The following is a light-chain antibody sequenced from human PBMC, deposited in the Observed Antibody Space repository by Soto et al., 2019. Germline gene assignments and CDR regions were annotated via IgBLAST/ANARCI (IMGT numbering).Light chain of an antibody. CDR3: QQYYNLPRT. Sequence: EIVMTQFPATPSVSPGETATLSCMPSQHDISDLAWFQQKPGQSPRLHTYHAYTKATGIPASFSGRVFGTEFTLSISSVQFEDFAVYCCQQYYNLPRTLSQGTNVDMK. CDR1: QHDISD. J-gene: IGKJ1*01. CDR2: HAY. V-gene: IGKV3-15*01.